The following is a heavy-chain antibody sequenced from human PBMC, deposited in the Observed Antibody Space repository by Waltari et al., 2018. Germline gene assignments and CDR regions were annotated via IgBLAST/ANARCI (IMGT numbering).Heavy chain of an antibody. CDR1: GGTFSRYA. J-gene: IGHJ6*02. CDR2: IIPIFGTA. D-gene: IGHD3-22*01. CDR3: ARGESIVGGPNNYYYGMDV. Sequence: QVQLVQSGAEVKKPGSSVKVSCKASGGTFSRYAISWVRQAPGTGLEWMGWIIPIFGTANYAQKFQGRVTITADESTSTAYMELSSLRSEDTAVYYCARGESIVGGPNNYYYGMDVWGQGTTVTVSS. V-gene: IGHV1-69*13.